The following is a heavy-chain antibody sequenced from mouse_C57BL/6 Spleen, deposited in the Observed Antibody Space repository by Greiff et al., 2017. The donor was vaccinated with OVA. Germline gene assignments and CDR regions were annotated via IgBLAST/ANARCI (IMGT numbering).Heavy chain of an antibody. CDR3: ARGTGPGAY. CDR1: GYTFTDYY. CDR2: INPNNGGT. V-gene: IGHV1-26*01. Sequence: EVQLQQSGPELVKPGASVKISCKASGYTFTDYYMNWVKQSHGKSLEWIGDINPNNGGTSYNQKFKGKATLTVDKSSSTAYMELRSLTSEDSAVYYCARGTGPGAYWGQGTLVTVSA. D-gene: IGHD4-1*01. J-gene: IGHJ3*01.